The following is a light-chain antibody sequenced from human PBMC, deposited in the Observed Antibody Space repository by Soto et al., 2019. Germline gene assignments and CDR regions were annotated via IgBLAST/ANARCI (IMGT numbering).Light chain of an antibody. CDR1: SSNIGKNY. J-gene: IGLJ2*01. V-gene: IGLV1-51*01. CDR3: GTWDNSLSAVV. CDR2: DNN. Sequence: QSVLTQPPSVSAAPGQKVTISCSGSSSNIGKNYVSWYQRLPGTAPKLLIYDNNERSSGIPDRFSGSKSGTSATLGIAGLWAGDGADSYCGTWDNSLSAVVFGGGTKLTVL.